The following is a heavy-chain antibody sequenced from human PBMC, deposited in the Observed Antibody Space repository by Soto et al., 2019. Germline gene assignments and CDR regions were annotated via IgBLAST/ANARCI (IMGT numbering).Heavy chain of an antibody. V-gene: IGHV1-18*01. D-gene: IGHD3-10*01. J-gene: IGHJ4*02. Sequence: ASVKVSCKASGYTFTSYGLGGARQETGQGLEWVGWISTDNARTNYAQKFQGRVTMTRETSTSTVYMELRSLRADDTAVFYCARDFHYFGSGTYHDIFDYWGQGTPVTVSS. CDR1: GYTFTSYG. CDR3: ARDFHYFGSGTYHDIFDY. CDR2: ISTDNART.